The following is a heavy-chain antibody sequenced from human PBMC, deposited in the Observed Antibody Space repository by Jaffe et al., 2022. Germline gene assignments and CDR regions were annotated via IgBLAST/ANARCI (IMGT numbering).Heavy chain of an antibody. V-gene: IGHV3-23*01. J-gene: IGHJ4*02. CDR2: IDGDGDNT. D-gene: IGHD3-10*01. CDR1: GFTFGSYA. Sequence: EVHLLESGGDLIQPGGSLRLSCAASGFTFGSYAMTWVRQASGKGMEWVSSIDGDGDNTYYADSVKGRFSISRDNSKSTLSLQMNSLRAEDTAVYYCAKYYYGSGTYFSGLGSYFSLDYWGQGTLVTVSS. CDR3: AKYYYGSGTYFSGLGSYFSLDY.